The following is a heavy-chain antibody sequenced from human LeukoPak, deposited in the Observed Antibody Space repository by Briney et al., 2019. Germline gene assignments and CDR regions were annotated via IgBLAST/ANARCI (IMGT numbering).Heavy chain of an antibody. Sequence: SETLSLTCTVSGGSVRSGSYDWSWVGQAPGKGLEWIGYIYYSGSTNYNPSLKSRVTISVDTSKNQFSLKLSSVTAADTAVYYCARKGGGSGSYYNGGRPLDYWGQGTLVTVSS. CDR3: ARKGGGSGSYYNGGRPLDY. J-gene: IGHJ4*02. CDR2: IYYSGST. V-gene: IGHV4-61*01. D-gene: IGHD3-10*01. CDR1: GGSVRSGSYD.